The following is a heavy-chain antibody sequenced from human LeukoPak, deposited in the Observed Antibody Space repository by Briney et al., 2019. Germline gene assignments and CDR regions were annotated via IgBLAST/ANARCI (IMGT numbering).Heavy chain of an antibody. CDR1: GFTFSSYW. J-gene: IGHJ4*02. CDR3: TREKDTAMVSPVDY. D-gene: IGHD5-18*01. V-gene: IGHV3-49*04. CDR2: IRSKAYGGTT. Sequence: LSGGSLRLSCAASGFTFSSYWMSWVRQAPGKGLEWVGFIRSKAYGGTTEYAASVKGRFTISRDDSKSIAYLQMNSLKTEDTAVYYCTREKDTAMVSPVDYWGQGTLVTVSS.